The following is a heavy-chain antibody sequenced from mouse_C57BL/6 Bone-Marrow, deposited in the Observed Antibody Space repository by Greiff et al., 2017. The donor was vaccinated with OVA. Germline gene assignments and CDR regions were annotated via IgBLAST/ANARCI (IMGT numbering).Heavy chain of an antibody. CDR1: GYTFTSYW. D-gene: IGHD1-1*01. J-gene: IGHJ4*01. V-gene: IGHV1-69*01. CDR3: ARAHYGSSYAMDY. Sequence: VQLQQPGAELVMPGASVKLSCKASGYTFTSYWMHWVKQRPGQGLGWIGEIDPSDSYTNYNQKFKGKSTLTVDKSSSTAYMQLSSLTSEDSAVYYCARAHYGSSYAMDYWGQGTSVTVSS. CDR2: IDPSDSYT.